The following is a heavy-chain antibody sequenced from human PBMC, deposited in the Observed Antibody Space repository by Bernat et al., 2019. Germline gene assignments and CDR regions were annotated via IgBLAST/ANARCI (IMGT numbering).Heavy chain of an antibody. Sequence: AQLVESGGGLVQPGGSLRLSCAASGFTFSSYEMNWVRQAPGKGLEWVSYISSSGSTIYYADSVKGRFTISRDNAKNSLYLQMNSLRAEDTAVYYCAIVRRDSSSWSGFGYYYGMDVWGQGTTVTVSS. D-gene: IGHD6-13*01. CDR2: ISSSGSTI. J-gene: IGHJ6*02. CDR1: GFTFSSYE. V-gene: IGHV3-48*03. CDR3: AIVRRDSSSWSGFGYYYGMDV.